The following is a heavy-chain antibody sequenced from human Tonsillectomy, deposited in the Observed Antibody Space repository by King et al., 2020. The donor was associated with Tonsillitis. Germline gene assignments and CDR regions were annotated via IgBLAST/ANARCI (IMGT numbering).Heavy chain of an antibody. V-gene: IGHV3-48*02. Sequence: EVQLVQSGGGSVQPGGSLRLSCAASGFTFSSYSMNWVRQAPGKGLEWVSYISSSSSIYYADFVKGRFTISRDNAKNSLYLQMNSLRDEDTAVYYCARGGGGYCSSTSCSPYNWFDPWAREPWSPSPQ. J-gene: IGHJ5*02. CDR3: ARGGGGYCSSTSCSPYNWFDP. D-gene: IGHD2-2*01. CDR1: GFTFSSYS. CDR2: ISSSSSI.